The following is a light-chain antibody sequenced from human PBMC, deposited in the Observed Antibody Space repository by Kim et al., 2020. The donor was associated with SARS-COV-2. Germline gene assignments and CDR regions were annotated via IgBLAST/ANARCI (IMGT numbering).Light chain of an antibody. CDR1: QSVSSY. V-gene: IGKV3-11*01. Sequence: SLSPGERAPPSCRASQSVSSYLAWYQQKPGQAPRLLIYDASNRATGIPARFSGSGSGTDFTLTISSLEPEDFAVYYCQQRSNWWTFGQGTKVEIK. J-gene: IGKJ1*01. CDR2: DAS. CDR3: QQRSNWWT.